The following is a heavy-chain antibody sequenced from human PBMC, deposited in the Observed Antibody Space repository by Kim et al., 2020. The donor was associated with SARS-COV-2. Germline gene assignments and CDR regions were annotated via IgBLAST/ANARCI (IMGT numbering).Heavy chain of an antibody. CDR3: AKDVGVKLWFFYNGMDV. D-gene: IGHD3-10*01. J-gene: IGHJ6*02. V-gene: IGHV3-9*01. Sequence: SVKGRFTISRDNTNNSLFLQMDGLTVEDTALYYCAKDVGVKLWFFYNGMDVWGQGTTVTVSS.